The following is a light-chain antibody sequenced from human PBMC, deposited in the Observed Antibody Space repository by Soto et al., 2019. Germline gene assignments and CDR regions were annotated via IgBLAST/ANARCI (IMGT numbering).Light chain of an antibody. CDR1: QSINKW. CDR3: QHYSGDRAT. CDR2: EVS. V-gene: IGKV1-5*03. Sequence: DILLTQSPSTLSDSVGDRVTISCRASQSINKWLAWYQHKPGKAPNLLIYEVSTLHSGVPSRFSGSGSGTEFTLTISSLRPDDFATYYCQHYSGDRATFGQGTKVDI. J-gene: IGKJ1*01.